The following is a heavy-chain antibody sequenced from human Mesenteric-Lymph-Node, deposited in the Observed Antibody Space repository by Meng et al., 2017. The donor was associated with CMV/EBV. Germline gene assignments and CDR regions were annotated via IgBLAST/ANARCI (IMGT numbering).Heavy chain of an antibody. CDR2: INSNGNKI. CDR1: GFTFSTYA. Sequence: GESLKISCAASGFTFSTYAMHWVRQAPGRALEYLSAINSNGNKIYYGDSVKGRFTISRDNSKNTLYLQMSSLRAEDMAVYYCASWNGYYHEYWGQGTLVTVSS. D-gene: IGHD3-3*01. J-gene: IGHJ4*02. CDR3: ASWNGYYHEY. V-gene: IGHV3-64*02.